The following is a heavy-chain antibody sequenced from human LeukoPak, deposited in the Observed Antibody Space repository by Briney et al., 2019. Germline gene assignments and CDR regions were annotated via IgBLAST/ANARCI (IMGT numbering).Heavy chain of an antibody. CDR1: GFTFSSYG. CDR2: ISYDGSNK. CDR3: ANLYGDYGFDY. J-gene: IGHJ4*02. D-gene: IGHD4-17*01. V-gene: IGHV3-30*18. Sequence: GGSLRLSCAASGFTFSSYGMHWVRQAPGEGLEWVAVISYDGSNKYYADSVKGRFTISRDNSKNTLYLQMNSLRAEDTAVYYCANLYGDYGFDYWGQGTLVTVSS.